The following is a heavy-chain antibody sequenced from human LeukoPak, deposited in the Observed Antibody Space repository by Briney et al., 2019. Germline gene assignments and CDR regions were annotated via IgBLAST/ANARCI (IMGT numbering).Heavy chain of an antibody. V-gene: IGHV5-51*01. CDR3: ARAKGYSLDDAFDI. CDR2: IYPGDSDT. Sequence: GESLKISCKGSGYRFTTYWIGWVRQMPGKGLEWMGIIYPGDSDTRYSPSFEGQGTISADKSISTAYLQWSSLKASDTAMYYCARAKGYSLDDAFDIWGQGTMVTVSS. CDR1: GYRFTTYW. J-gene: IGHJ3*02. D-gene: IGHD5-18*01.